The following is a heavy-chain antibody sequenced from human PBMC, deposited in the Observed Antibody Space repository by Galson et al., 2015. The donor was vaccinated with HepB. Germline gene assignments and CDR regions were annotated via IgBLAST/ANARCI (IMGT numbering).Heavy chain of an antibody. CDR2: MNPNSGNT. V-gene: IGHV1-8*01. CDR3: ARESGDKGGFDP. J-gene: IGHJ5*02. D-gene: IGHD6-25*01. Sequence: SVKVSCKASGYTFTSYDINWVRQATGQGLEWMGWMNPNSGNTGYAQKFQGRVTMTRNTSLSTAYMELSSLRSEDTAVYYCARESGDKGGFDPWGQGTLVTVSS. CDR1: GYTFTSYD.